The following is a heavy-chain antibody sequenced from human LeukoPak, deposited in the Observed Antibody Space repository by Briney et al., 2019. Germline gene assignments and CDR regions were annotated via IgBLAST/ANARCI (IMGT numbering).Heavy chain of an antibody. Sequence: PGGSLRLSCAASGFTFSSYWMHWVRQAPGKGPVWVSGTSTDGSSTMYADSVKGRFTIARDNAKNTLYLQMNSLRADDTAVYYCYGANAEHWGQGTLVTVSS. CDR2: TSTDGSST. CDR3: YGANAEH. CDR1: GFTFSSYW. D-gene: IGHD4-23*01. J-gene: IGHJ1*01. V-gene: IGHV3-74*03.